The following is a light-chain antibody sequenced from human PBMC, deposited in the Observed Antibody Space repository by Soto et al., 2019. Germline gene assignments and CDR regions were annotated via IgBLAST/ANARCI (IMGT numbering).Light chain of an antibody. CDR3: QQYDNSPWT. CDR1: QSVSSSF. J-gene: IGKJ1*01. V-gene: IGKV3-20*01. CDR2: GAS. Sequence: EIVLTQSPGTLSLSPGERATLSCRASQSVSSSFLAWYQQKPGQAPRLLIYGASSRATGIPDRFSGSGSGTDLTITISRLEPEDFAVYYCQQYDNSPWTFGQGTKVEIK.